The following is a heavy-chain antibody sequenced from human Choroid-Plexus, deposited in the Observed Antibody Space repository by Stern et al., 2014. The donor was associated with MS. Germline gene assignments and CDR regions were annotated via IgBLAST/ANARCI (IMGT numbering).Heavy chain of an antibody. D-gene: IGHD2/OR15-2a*01. CDR3: AKDRQYLTYFFDH. V-gene: IGHV3-30*18. CDR2: ASYDGSNK. Sequence: QVQLVESGGGVVQPGTPLRLSCVASGFTFGSCALHWVRQAPGKGLGWVAGASYDGSNKYYADSVKGRFTISRDNSQNTLYMQMSSLRPEDTAVYYCAKDRQYLTYFFDHWGQGSLVTVSS. J-gene: IGHJ5*02. CDR1: GFTFGSCA.